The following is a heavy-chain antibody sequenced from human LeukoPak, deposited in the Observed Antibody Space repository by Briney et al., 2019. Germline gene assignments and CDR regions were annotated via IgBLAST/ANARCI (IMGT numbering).Heavy chain of an antibody. D-gene: IGHD3-10*01. J-gene: IGHJ4*02. CDR2: INHSGST. CDR1: GRSISGYY. CDR3: ARKGYYYGSGSYYIPYYFDY. V-gene: IGHV4-34*01. Sequence: SETLSLTCAVYGRSISGYYWSWIRQPPGKGLEWIGEINHSGSTNYNPSLKSRVTISVDTSKNQFSLKLSSVTAADTAVYYCARKGYYYGSGSYYIPYYFDYWGQGTLVTVSS.